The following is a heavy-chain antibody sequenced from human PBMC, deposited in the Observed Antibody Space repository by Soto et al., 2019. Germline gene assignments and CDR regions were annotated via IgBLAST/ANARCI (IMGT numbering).Heavy chain of an antibody. CDR1: GGSISSGGYY. J-gene: IGHJ4*02. D-gene: IGHD3-9*01. Sequence: QVQLQESGPGLVKPSQTLSLTCTVSGGSISSGGYYWSWIRQHPGKDLEWIGYIYYSGSTYYNPSLKSRVTISVDTSKNQFSLKLSSVTAADTAVYYCARAPHLYYYILTGYYGPFDYWGQGTLVTVSS. CDR2: IYYSGST. CDR3: ARAPHLYYYILTGYYGPFDY. V-gene: IGHV4-31*03.